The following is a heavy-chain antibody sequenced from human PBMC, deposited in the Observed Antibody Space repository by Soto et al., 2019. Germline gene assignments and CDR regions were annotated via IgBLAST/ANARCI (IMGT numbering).Heavy chain of an antibody. CDR2: IYYSGST. J-gene: IGHJ4*02. Sequence: SETLSLTCTVSGGSISSGGYYWSWIRQHPGKGLEWIGYIYYSGSTYYNPSLKSRVTISVDTSKNQFSLKLSSVTAADTAAYYCARVRSVAGNIDYWGQGTLVTVSS. V-gene: IGHV4-31*03. D-gene: IGHD6-19*01. CDR1: GGSISSGGYY. CDR3: ARVRSVAGNIDY.